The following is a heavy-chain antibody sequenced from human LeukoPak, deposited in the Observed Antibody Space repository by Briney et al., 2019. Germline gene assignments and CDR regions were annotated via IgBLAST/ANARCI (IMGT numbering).Heavy chain of an antibody. CDR1: GFTFSSYA. CDR2: ISGSGGST. CDR3: ARTGGGQDTAGYYYYYGMDV. V-gene: IGHV3-23*01. D-gene: IGHD5-18*01. J-gene: IGHJ6*02. Sequence: TGGSLRLSCAASGFTFSSYAMSWVRQAPGKGLEWVSAISGSGGSTYYADSVKGRFTISRDNAKNSLYLQMNSLRAEDTAVYYCARTGGGQDTAGYYYYYGMDVWGQGTTVTVSS.